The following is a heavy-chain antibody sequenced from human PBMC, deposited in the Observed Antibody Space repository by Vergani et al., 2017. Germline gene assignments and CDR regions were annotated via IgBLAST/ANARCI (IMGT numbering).Heavy chain of an antibody. D-gene: IGHD3-9*01. CDR3: ARTGSFFLRYFHWAL. CDR1: GGSITSSSYY. Sequence: QLHLQESGPGLMKPSETLSLTCTVSGGSITSSSYYWGWIRQPPGKGLEWIGNIYHSGGAYYNPSLKGRVTISVDTSKNQFSLEVTSVTAADTAIYFCARTGSFFLRYFHWALWVQGTLVTVSS. CDR2: IYHSGGA. J-gene: IGHJ4*02. V-gene: IGHV4-39*01.